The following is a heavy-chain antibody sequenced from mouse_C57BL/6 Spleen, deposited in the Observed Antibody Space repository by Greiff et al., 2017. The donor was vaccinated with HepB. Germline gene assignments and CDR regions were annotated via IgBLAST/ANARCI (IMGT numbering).Heavy chain of an antibody. CDR3: ARDYYGSRGDY. Sequence: QVHVKQSGTELVKPGASVKLSCKASGYTFTSYWMHWVKQRPGQGLEWIGNINPSNGGTNYNEKFKSKATLTVDKSSSTAYMQLSSLTSEDSAVYYCARDYYGSRGDYWGQGTTLTVSS. D-gene: IGHD1-1*01. V-gene: IGHV1-53*01. CDR1: GYTFTSYW. J-gene: IGHJ2*01. CDR2: INPSNGGT.